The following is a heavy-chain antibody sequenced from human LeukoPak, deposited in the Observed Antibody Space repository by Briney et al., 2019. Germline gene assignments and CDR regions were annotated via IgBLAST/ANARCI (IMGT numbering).Heavy chain of an antibody. D-gene: IGHD4-17*01. Sequence: PSETLSLTCAVYGGSFSGYYWSWIRQPPGKGLEWIGEINHSGSTNYNPSLKSRVTISVDTSKNQFSLKLSSVTAADTAVYYCAGPYGAFDYWGQGTLVTVSS. V-gene: IGHV4-34*01. J-gene: IGHJ4*02. CDR2: INHSGST. CDR1: GGSFSGYY. CDR3: AGPYGAFDY.